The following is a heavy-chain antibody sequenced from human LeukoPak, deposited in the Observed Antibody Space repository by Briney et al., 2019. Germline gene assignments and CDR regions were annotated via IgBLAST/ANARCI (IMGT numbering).Heavy chain of an antibody. V-gene: IGHV1-8*01. J-gene: IGHJ5*02. D-gene: IGHD2-15*01. CDR3: ARGRRRNIAVVVAATPAHNWFDP. Sequence: ASVKVSCKASGYTFTSYDINWVRQATGQGLEWMGWMNPNSGNTGYAQKFQGRVTMTRNTSISTAYMELSSLRSEDTAVYYCARGRRRNIAVVVAATPAHNWFDPWGQGTLVTVSS. CDR1: GYTFTSYD. CDR2: MNPNSGNT.